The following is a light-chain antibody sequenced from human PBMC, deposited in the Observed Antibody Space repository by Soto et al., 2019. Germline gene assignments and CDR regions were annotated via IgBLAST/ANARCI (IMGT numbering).Light chain of an antibody. CDR2: DSS. Sequence: DIQMTQSPSSLSASVGDRVTIICRASQSINNYLSWYQQKPGKAPKLLIYDSSTLRYGVPSRFSGSGSGTDFTLTISSLQPEDFATYYCQQSYNAPRTFGQGTKLEIE. V-gene: IGKV1-39*01. CDR3: QQSYNAPRT. J-gene: IGKJ2*01. CDR1: QSINNY.